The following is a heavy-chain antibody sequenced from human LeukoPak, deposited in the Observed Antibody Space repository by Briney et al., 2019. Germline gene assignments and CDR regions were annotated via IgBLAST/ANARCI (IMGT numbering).Heavy chain of an antibody. CDR3: ARDLRREQQLVLGY. D-gene: IGHD6-13*01. CDR2: ISAYNGNT. Sequence: ASVKVSCKASGYTFTSYGISWVRQAPGQGLEWMGWISAYNGNTNYAQKLHGRVTMTTDTSTSTAYMELRSLRSDDTAVYYCARDLRREQQLVLGYWGQGTLVTVSS. CDR1: GYTFTSYG. J-gene: IGHJ4*02. V-gene: IGHV1-18*04.